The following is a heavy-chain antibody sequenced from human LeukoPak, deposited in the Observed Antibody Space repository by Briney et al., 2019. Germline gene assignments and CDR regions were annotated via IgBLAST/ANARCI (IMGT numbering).Heavy chain of an antibody. D-gene: IGHD3-3*01. Sequence: SETLSLTCTVSGYSISSGYYWGWIRQPPGKGLEWIGSIYHSGSTYYNPSLKSRVTISVDTSKNQFSLKLSSVTAADTALYYCARSSRRFWNGFDAFDMWGQGTMVTVSS. V-gene: IGHV4-38-2*02. J-gene: IGHJ3*02. CDR2: IYHSGST. CDR1: GYSISSGYY. CDR3: ARSSRRFWNGFDAFDM.